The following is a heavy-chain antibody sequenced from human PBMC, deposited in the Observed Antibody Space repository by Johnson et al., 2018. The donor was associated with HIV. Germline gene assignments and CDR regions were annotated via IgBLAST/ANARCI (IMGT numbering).Heavy chain of an antibody. Sequence: QVQLVESGGDVVQPGRSLRLSCTASGFTFSSYALHWVRQAPGKGLEWVAVLSYDGSNKYYADSVKGRFTISRDNSKNTLYLQMNSLRAEDTAVYYCARGPSGRWLKTDAFDIWGQGTMVTVAS. V-gene: IGHV3-30-3*01. CDR2: LSYDGSNK. D-gene: IGHD5-24*01. J-gene: IGHJ3*02. CDR3: ARGPSGRWLKTDAFDI. CDR1: GFTFSSYA.